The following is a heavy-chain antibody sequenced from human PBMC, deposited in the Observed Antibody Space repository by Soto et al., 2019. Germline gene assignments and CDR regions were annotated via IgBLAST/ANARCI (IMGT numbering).Heavy chain of an antibody. Sequence: EVQLLESGGGLVQPGGSLRLSCAASGFTFSSYAMSWVRQAPGKGLEWVSAISGSGGSTYYADSVKGRFTISRDNSKNTLYLQMNSLSAEDTAVYYCEKDARIFSGVNRFDPWGQGTLVTVSS. CDR2: ISGSGGST. D-gene: IGHD3-10*01. V-gene: IGHV3-23*01. CDR1: GFTFSSYA. J-gene: IGHJ5*02. CDR3: EKDARIFSGVNRFDP.